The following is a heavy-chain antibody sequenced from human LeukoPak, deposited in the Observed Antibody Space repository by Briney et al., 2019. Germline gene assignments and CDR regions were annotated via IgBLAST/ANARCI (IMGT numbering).Heavy chain of an antibody. Sequence: GGSLRLSCAASGFTVSSYARIWVRQARGKELEWVSAISGSGGSTYYADSVKGRFTISRDNSKNTLYLQMNSLRAEDTAVYYCAKDQVQRGYYFDYWGQGTLVTVSS. CDR1: GFTVSSYA. CDR2: ISGSGGST. CDR3: AKDQVQRGYYFDY. D-gene: IGHD5-18*01. V-gene: IGHV3-23*01. J-gene: IGHJ4*02.